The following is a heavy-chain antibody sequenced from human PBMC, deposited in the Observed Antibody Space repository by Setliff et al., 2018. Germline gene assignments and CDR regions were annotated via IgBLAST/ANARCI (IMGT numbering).Heavy chain of an antibody. D-gene: IGHD1-1*01. J-gene: IGHJ4*02. CDR2: IMTDGSGK. CDR3: VTDWSGPDNTFGY. CDR1: GFTFSSLW. V-gene: IGHV3-7*01. Sequence: GGSLRLSCAASGFTFSSLWMSWVRQAPGKGLEWVAMIMTDGSGKYYVDSVEGRFTISRDNTKNSLDLQMTSLRAEDAAVYYCVTDWSGPDNTFGYWGQGTLVTVLL.